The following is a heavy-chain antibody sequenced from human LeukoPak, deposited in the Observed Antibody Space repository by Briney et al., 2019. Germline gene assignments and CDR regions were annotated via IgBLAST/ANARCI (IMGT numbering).Heavy chain of an antibody. V-gene: IGHV3-43D*04. J-gene: IGHJ4*02. D-gene: IGHD3-22*01. Sequence: PGGSLRLSCAASGFTFDDYAMHWVRQAPGKGLEWVSLISWDGGSTYYADSVKGRFTISRDNSKNSLYLQMNSLRAEDTALYYCAKDPGYCYDSSGYPDYWGQGTLVTVSS. CDR3: AKDPGYCYDSSGYPDY. CDR1: GFTFDDYA. CDR2: ISWDGGST.